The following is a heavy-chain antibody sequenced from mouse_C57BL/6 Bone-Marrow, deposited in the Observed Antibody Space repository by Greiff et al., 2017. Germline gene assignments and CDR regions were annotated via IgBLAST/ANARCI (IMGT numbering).Heavy chain of an antibody. CDR3: ATPFLITTVVARGFAY. Sequence: EVQLQQSVAELVRPGASVKLSCTASGFNIKNTYMHWVKQRPEQGLEWIGRIDPANGNTKYAPKFQGKATITADTSSNTAYLQLRSLTSEDTAIYYCATPFLITTVVARGFAYWGQGTLVTVSA. D-gene: IGHD1-1*01. CDR1: GFNIKNTY. CDR2: IDPANGNT. J-gene: IGHJ3*01. V-gene: IGHV14-3*01.